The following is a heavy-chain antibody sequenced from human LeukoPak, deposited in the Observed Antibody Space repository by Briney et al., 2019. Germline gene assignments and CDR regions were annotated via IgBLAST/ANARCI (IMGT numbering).Heavy chain of an antibody. V-gene: IGHV3-11*06. CDR1: GFTFSDYY. D-gene: IGHD6-13*01. CDR3: VRLGSIAAAGTPDY. J-gene: IGHJ4*02. Sequence: GGSLRLSCAASGFTFSDYYMSWIRQAPGKGLEWVSYISGTSSYTTYADSVKGRFTISRDNAKNSLYLQMNSLRGEDTAVYYCVRLGSIAAAGTPDYWGQGTLVTVSS. CDR2: ISGTSSYT.